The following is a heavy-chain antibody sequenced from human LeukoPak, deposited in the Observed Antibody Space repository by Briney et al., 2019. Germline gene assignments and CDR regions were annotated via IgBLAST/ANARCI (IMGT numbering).Heavy chain of an antibody. Sequence: SETLSLTCAVYGGSISTYHWTWIRQPPGKGLEWIGYIYSSGSTNYNPSLKSRLTISVDTSKNQFSLKLSSVTAADTAVYYCARSRLSSGWTNFDYWGQGTLVTVSS. J-gene: IGHJ4*02. V-gene: IGHV4-59*01. CDR1: GGSISTYH. D-gene: IGHD6-19*01. CDR3: ARSRLSSGWTNFDY. CDR2: IYSSGST.